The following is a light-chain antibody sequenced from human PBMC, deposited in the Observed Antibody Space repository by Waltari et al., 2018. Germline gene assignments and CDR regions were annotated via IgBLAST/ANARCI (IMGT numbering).Light chain of an antibody. CDR3: QQRSNSWT. CDR2: DAP. CDR1: QSVSSY. V-gene: IGKV3-11*01. J-gene: IGKJ1*01. Sequence: EIVLPQSPATLSLSPGERATLSCRASQSVSSYLAWYQQKPGQAPRPLIYDAPNRATGIPARFSGSGSGTDFTLTISSLEPEDFAVYYCQQRSNSWTFGQGTKVEIK.